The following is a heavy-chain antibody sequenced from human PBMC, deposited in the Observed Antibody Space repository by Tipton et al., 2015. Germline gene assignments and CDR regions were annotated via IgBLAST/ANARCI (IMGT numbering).Heavy chain of an antibody. Sequence: SLRLSCAASGFSFSGDSMNWVRQAPGKGLEWVSYITSSSSTIYYADSVKGRFTISRDNAKNSLFLQMNSLRDEDTAVYYCSKAVGERLVGPSGGAGLDDWGHGTLVTVSS. CDR3: SKAVGERLVGPSGGAGLDD. CDR1: GFSFSGDS. D-gene: IGHD1-26*01. V-gene: IGHV3-48*02. CDR2: ITSSSSTI. J-gene: IGHJ4*01.